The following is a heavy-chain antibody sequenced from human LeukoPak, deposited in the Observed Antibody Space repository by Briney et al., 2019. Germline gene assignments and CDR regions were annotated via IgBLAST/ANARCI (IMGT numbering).Heavy chain of an antibody. D-gene: IGHD3-9*01. CDR1: GFTFDDYA. CDR3: AKDIHYDILTGYYPS. V-gene: IGHV3-9*01. J-gene: IGHJ5*02. CDR2: ISWNSGSI. Sequence: GGSLRLSCAASGFTFDDYAMHWVRQAPGKGLKWVSGISWNSGSIGYADSVKGRFTISRDNAKNSLYLQMNSLRAEDTALYYCAKDIHYDILTGYYPSWGQGTLVTVSS.